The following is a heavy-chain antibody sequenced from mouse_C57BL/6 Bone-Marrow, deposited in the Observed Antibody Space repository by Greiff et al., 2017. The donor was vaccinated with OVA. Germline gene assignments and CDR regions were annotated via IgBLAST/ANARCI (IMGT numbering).Heavy chain of an antibody. CDR1: GYTFTDYY. D-gene: IGHD2-5*01. CDR2: INPNNGGT. J-gene: IGHJ2*01. CDR3: ARDSNYPDY. V-gene: IGHV1-26*01. Sequence: EVQLQQSGPELVKPGASVKISCKASGYTFTDYYMNWVKQSHGKSLEWIGDINPNNGGTSYNQKFKGKATLTVDKSSSTAYMELRSLTSEDSAVYYCARDSNYPDYWGQGTTLTVSS.